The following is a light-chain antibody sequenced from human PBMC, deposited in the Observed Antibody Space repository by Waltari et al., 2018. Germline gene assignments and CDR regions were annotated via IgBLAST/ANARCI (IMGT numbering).Light chain of an antibody. Sequence: DIQMTQSPSSLSASVGDRVTITCRASQSISSYLNWYLQKPGKAPKLLIYAASSLQSGVPSRFSGSGSGTDFTLTISSLQPEDFATYYCQQSYRHLTFGGGTKVEIK. J-gene: IGKJ4*01. CDR1: QSISSY. CDR3: QQSYRHLT. CDR2: AAS. V-gene: IGKV1-39*01.